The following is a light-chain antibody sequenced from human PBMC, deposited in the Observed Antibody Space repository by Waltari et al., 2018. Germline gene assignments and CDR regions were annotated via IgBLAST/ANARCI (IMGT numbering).Light chain of an antibody. CDR2: DVN. CDR1: SSDVGGYKY. J-gene: IGLJ2*01. CDR3: SSYTRSRSTHVV. V-gene: IGLV2-14*01. Sequence: QSALTQPASVSGSPGQSITISCTGTSSDVGGYKYVSWYQQHPGKAPKFMIYDVNKRPSGVSNRFSGSKSGNTASLTISGLQAEDEADYYCSSYTRSRSTHVVFGGGTKLTVL.